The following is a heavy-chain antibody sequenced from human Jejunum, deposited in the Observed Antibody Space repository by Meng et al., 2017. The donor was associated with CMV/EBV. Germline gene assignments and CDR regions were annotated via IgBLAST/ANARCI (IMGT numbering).Heavy chain of an antibody. CDR2: IDTYKGDT. D-gene: IGHD5-24*01. J-gene: IGHJ4*02. CDR3: ARRSRNGYNSEIDY. V-gene: IGHV1-18*01. CDR1: GNTVNSHG. Sequence: GNTVNSHGISWVRHAPGQGLEWMVWIDTYKGDTNDLQKLQGRVTMTTDISTTTAYMELRSLRSDDTAIYYCARRSRNGYNSEIDYWGQGTLVTVSS.